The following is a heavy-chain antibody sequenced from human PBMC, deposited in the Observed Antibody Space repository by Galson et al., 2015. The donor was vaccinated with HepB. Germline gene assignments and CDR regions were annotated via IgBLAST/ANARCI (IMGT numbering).Heavy chain of an antibody. D-gene: IGHD3-22*01. CDR1: GYSFTSYW. V-gene: IGHV5-51*03. CDR2: IFPGDSDT. CDR3: AREKYYYDSNGFDY. J-gene: IGHJ4*02. Sequence: QSGAEVKKPGESLKISCKTSGYSFTSYWIGWVRQMPGQGLEWMGFIFPGDSDTRYSPSFQGQVTISADKSTSTAYLQWSSLKASDTAMYYCAREKYYYDSNGFDYWGQGALVTVSS.